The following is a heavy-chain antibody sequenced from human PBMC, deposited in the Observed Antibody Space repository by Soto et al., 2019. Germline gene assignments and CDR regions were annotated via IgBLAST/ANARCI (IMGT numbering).Heavy chain of an antibody. CDR3: ARSIVGGNSRQGLGY. V-gene: IGHV4-31*03. CDR1: GGSISSGGYY. D-gene: IGHD1-26*01. CDR2: IYYTGSS. J-gene: IGHJ4*02. Sequence: QVQLQESGPELVKPSQTLSLTCTVSGGSISSGGYYWSWIRQHPGKGLEWIGFIYYTGSSFYNPSLRSRFMISVDTSKNQFSLTLSSVTAADTAVYYCARSIVGGNSRQGLGYWGQGTLVTVSS.